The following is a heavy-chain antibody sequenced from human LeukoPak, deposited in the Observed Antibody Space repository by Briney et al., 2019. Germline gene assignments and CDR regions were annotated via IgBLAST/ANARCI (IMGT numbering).Heavy chain of an antibody. V-gene: IGHV3-7*01. CDR3: ASWNWDYYFDY. J-gene: IGHJ4*02. CDR2: IKQDGSEK. Sequence: GGSLRLSCAASGFTFSSYWMSWVRQAPGKGLEWVANIKQDGSEKYYVDSVKGRFTISRDNAKNSLYLQMNSLRAEDTAVYYCASWNWDYYFDYWGQGTLVTVSS. CDR1: GFTFSSYW. D-gene: IGHD1-7*01.